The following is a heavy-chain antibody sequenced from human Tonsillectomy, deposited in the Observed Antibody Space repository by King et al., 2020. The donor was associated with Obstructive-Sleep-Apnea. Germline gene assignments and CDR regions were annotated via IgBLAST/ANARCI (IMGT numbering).Heavy chain of an antibody. D-gene: IGHD4-11*01. Sequence: VQLVESGGGLVKPGGSLRLSCAASGFTFSDYYMSWIRQAPGKGLGWVSYISISGSIIYYADSVKGRFTSSRDNAKNSLYLQMNSLRAEDPAVYYCAREGTTGGWFDPWGQGTLVTVSS. CDR1: GFTFSDYY. CDR3: AREGTTGGWFDP. CDR2: ISISGSII. V-gene: IGHV3-11*01. J-gene: IGHJ5*02.